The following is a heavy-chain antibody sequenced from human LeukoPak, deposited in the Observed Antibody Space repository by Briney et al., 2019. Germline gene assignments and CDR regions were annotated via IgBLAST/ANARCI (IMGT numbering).Heavy chain of an antibody. V-gene: IGHV3-7*03. Sequence: PGGSLRLSCAASGFTFSNYWMNWARQAPGKGLEWVASINHNGNVNYYMDSVKGRFTISRDNAKNSLYLQMSNLRAEDTAVYFCARGGGLDVWGQGATVTVSS. CDR2: INHNGNVN. CDR1: GFTFSNYW. D-gene: IGHD3-16*01. J-gene: IGHJ6*02. CDR3: ARGGGLDV.